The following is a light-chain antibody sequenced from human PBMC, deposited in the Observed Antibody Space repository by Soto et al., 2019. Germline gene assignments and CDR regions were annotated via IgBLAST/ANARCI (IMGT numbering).Light chain of an antibody. CDR3: YSYTASALWV. Sequence: QSALTQPRSVSGSPGQSVTISCTATNSDVGLYNFVSWYQQLPGKAPKLLISAVSQRPSGVPDRFSGSKSGNTASLTISGLHADDDADYFCYSYTASALWVFGGGTKLTVL. V-gene: IGLV2-11*01. CDR1: NSDVGLYNF. J-gene: IGLJ3*02. CDR2: AVS.